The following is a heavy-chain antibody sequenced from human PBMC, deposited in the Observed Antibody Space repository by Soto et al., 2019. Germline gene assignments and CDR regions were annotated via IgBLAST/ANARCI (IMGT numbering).Heavy chain of an antibody. V-gene: IGHV4-39*01. J-gene: IGHJ6*02. D-gene: IGHD3-9*01. CDR3: ATISNILTGYYRPHYYYGMDV. CDR1: GGSLSRGTNF. CDR2: IYYSGST. Sequence: SETRPLPCSGSGGSLSRGTNFVGWIRQHPGKGLEWIGSIYYSGSTYYNPSLKSRVTISVDTSKNQFSLKLSSVTAADTAVYYCATISNILTGYYRPHYYYGMDVWGQGTTVT.